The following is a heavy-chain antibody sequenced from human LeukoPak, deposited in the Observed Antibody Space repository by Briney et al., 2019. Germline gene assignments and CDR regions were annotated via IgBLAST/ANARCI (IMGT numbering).Heavy chain of an antibody. V-gene: IGHV3-23*01. CDR1: GFTFSSYA. Sequence: GGSLRLSCAASGFTFSSYAMSWVRQAPGKGLEWVSAISGSGGSTYYADSVKGRFTISRDNSKNTLYLQMNSLRAEDTAVYYCARDPAYYYDSSGYFDYWGQGTLVTVSS. CDR2: ISGSGGST. D-gene: IGHD3-22*01. CDR3: ARDPAYYYDSSGYFDY. J-gene: IGHJ4*02.